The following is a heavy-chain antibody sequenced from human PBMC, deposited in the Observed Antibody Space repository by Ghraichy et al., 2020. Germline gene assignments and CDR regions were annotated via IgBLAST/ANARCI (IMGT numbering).Heavy chain of an antibody. J-gene: IGHJ4*02. Sequence: GGSLRLSCAASGFTFSSYWMHWVRQVPGKGLVWVSRINSDGSITNYADSAKGRFTISRDNAKNTLYLRMNSLRADDTAVYYCARPRLSGEWLPFDFWGQGILVTVSS. CDR3: ARPRLSGEWLPFDF. CDR2: INSDGSIT. CDR1: GFTFSSYW. D-gene: IGHD3-3*01. V-gene: IGHV3-74*01.